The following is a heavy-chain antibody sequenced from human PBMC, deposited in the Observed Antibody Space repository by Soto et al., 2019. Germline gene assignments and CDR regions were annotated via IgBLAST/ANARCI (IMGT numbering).Heavy chain of an antibody. Sequence: SVKVSCKASGGTFSRNTISWLRQSPGQGLEWMGGIMPIFGSANYAQKFQGRVTITADENTRTVYMELSRLRSEDTAVYYCARQFDSDTTGYYYAYWGQGTLVTVSS. J-gene: IGHJ4*02. CDR2: IMPIFGSA. CDR1: GGTFSRNT. V-gene: IGHV1-69*13. CDR3: ARQFDSDTTGYYYAY. D-gene: IGHD3-22*01.